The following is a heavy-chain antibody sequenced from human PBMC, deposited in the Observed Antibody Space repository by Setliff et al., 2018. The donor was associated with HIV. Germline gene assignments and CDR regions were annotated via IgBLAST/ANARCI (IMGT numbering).Heavy chain of an antibody. D-gene: IGHD2-2*01. CDR3: ARGYCSSTTYLYYFDY. CDR1: GFTFSSYS. J-gene: IGHJ4*02. V-gene: IGHV3-21*01. CDR2: ISSSSSYI. Sequence: PGGSLRLSCAASGFTFSSYSMNWVRQAPGKGLEWVSSISSSSSYIYYADSVKGRFTISRDNAKKSLYLQMNSLRAEDTAVYYCARGYCSSTTYLYYFDYWGQGTLVTVSS.